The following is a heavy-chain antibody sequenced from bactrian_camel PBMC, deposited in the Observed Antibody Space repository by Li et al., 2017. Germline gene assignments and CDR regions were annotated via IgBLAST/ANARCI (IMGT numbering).Heavy chain of an antibody. V-gene: IGHV3S1*01. CDR3: AASRDYCYSPSWLY. Sequence: QLVESGGGSVQAGGSLTLSCQASGYTYNRNCMAWFRQAPGKEREGVARIYTGSGNTYYADSVKGRFTISQDNAENTLYLQMNSLKPEDTAMYYCAASRDYCYSPSWLYWGQGTQVTVS. J-gene: IGHJ4*01. CDR1: GYTYNRNC. CDR2: IYTGSGNT. D-gene: IGHD1*01.